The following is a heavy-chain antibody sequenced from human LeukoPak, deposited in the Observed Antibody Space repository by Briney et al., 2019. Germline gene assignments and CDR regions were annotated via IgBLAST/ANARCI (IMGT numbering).Heavy chain of an antibody. V-gene: IGHV3-23*01. CDR1: GFTFSSYG. J-gene: IGHJ4*02. CDR2: ISGSGGGT. Sequence: GGSLRLSCAASGFTFSSYGMSWVRQAPGKGLEWVSAISGSGGGTYYADSVKGRFTISRDNSRNTLYLQMNSLRAGDTAVYYCAKSFRSTSLDYWGQGTLVTVSS. CDR3: AKSFRSTSLDY. D-gene: IGHD2-2*01.